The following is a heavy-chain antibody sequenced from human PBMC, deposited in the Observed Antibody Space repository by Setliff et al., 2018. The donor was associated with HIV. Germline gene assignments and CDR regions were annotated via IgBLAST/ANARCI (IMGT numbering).Heavy chain of an antibody. Sequence: ASVKVSCKASGYTFTSYYMHWVRQAPGQGLEWMGIINPSGGSTSYAQKLQGRVTMTTDTSTSTAYMELRSLRSDDTAVYYCASGRRSYSSSPFDYWGQGTLVTVSS. CDR2: INPSGGST. J-gene: IGHJ4*02. D-gene: IGHD6-13*01. CDR3: ASGRRSYSSSPFDY. CDR1: GYTFTSYY. V-gene: IGHV1-46*01.